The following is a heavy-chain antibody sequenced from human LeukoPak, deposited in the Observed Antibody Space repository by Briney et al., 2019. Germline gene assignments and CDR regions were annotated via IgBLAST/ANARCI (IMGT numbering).Heavy chain of an antibody. CDR1: GFTFSSYG. J-gene: IGHJ4*02. V-gene: IGHV3-30*19. D-gene: IGHD3-16*01. CDR2: ISYDGTNK. Sequence: PGGSLRLSCAASGFTFSSYGMHWVRQAPGKGLEWVALISYDGTNKYYADSVKGRFTISRDNSKNTLYLQMNSLRAEDTAVYYCASGGYYFDYWGQGTLVTVSS. CDR3: ASGGYYFDY.